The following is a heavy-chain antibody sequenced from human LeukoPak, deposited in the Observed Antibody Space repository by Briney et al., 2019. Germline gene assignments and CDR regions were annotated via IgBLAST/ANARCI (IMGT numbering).Heavy chain of an antibody. J-gene: IGHJ4*02. V-gene: IGHV3-23*01. CDR1: GFTFSNYA. CDR3: AKGGGILPTAIRRYFDY. Sequence: GWSLRLSCTASGFTFSNYAMSWVCQAPGKGLEWVSSISGSGGGTYYADSVKGRFTISRDNSKNTLYLQMNSLRAEDTATYYCAKGGGILPTAIRRYFDYWGQGTLVTVSS. D-gene: IGHD2-2*02. CDR2: ISGSGGGT.